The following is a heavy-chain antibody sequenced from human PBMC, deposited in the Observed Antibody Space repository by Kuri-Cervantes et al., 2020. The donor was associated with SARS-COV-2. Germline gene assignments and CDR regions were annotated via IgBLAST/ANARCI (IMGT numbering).Heavy chain of an antibody. Sequence: GGSLRLSCAASGFTFSSYWMSWVRQAPGKGLEWVAVISYDGSNKYYADSVKGRFTISRDNAKNSLYLQMNSLRAEDTAVYYCARGSLYDRQLWFYYWGQRTLVTVSS. CDR3: ARGSLYDRQLWFYY. CDR1: GFTFSSYW. CDR2: ISYDGSNK. J-gene: IGHJ4*02. D-gene: IGHD5-18*01. V-gene: IGHV3-30-3*01.